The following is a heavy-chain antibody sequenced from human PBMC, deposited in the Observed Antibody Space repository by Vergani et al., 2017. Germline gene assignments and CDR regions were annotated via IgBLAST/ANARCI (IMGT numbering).Heavy chain of an antibody. V-gene: IGHV1-46*01. CDR1: GYTFTSYY. J-gene: IGHJ4*02. CDR2: INPSGGST. Sequence: QVQLVQSGAEVKKPGASVKVSCKASGYTFTSYYMHWVRQAPGQGLEWMGIINPSGGSTSYAQKFPGRVTMTRDTSTSTFYMELSSLRSEDTAVYYCARDQNSWSALDYWGQGTLVTVSS. D-gene: IGHD6-13*01. CDR3: ARDQNSWSALDY.